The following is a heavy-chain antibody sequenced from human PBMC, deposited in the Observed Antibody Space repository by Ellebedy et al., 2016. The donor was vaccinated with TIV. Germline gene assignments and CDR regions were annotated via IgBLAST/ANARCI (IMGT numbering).Heavy chain of an antibody. J-gene: IGHJ3*02. CDR3: ARYHSTGYAFDI. Sequence: MPGGSLRLSCTVSGGSISNYYWSWIRQPPGKGLEWIGWIYYSGRTQYNPSLKSRVTMSVDTSKNQFSLKLTSVTAADTAVYYCARYHSTGYAFDIWGQGTMVTVSS. V-gene: IGHV4-59*08. CDR1: GGSISNYY. D-gene: IGHD6-19*01. CDR2: IYYSGRT.